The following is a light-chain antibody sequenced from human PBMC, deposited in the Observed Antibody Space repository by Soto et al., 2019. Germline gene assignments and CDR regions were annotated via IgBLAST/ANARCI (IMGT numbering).Light chain of an antibody. CDR3: QQSYSTPPT. CDR1: QDIRND. V-gene: IGKV1-39*01. Sequence: DIQMTQSPSSLSASVGDRVTITCRASQDIRNDFGWYQYKPGKAPKRLIYAASSLQSGVPSRFSGSGSGTDFTLTISSLQPEDFATYYCQQSYSTPPTFGQGTNLEIK. J-gene: IGKJ2*01. CDR2: AAS.